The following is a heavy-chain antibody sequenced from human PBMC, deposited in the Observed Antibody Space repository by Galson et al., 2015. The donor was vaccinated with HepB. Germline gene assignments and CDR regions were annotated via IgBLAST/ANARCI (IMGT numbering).Heavy chain of an antibody. J-gene: IGHJ4*02. D-gene: IGHD6-19*01. Sequence: SCKASGYTFTSYYMHWVRQAPGQGLEWMGIINPSGGSTSYAQKLQGRVTMTRDTSTSTVYMVLSSLRSEDTAVYYCAREPIAVAGTKDYWGQGTLVTVSS. V-gene: IGHV1-46*04. CDR1: GYTFTSYY. CDR3: AREPIAVAGTKDY. CDR2: INPSGGST.